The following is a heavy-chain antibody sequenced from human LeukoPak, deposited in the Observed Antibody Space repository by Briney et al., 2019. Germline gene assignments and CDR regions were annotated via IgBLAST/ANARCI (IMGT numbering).Heavy chain of an antibody. D-gene: IGHD6-13*01. CDR3: ARVAAGPWYYYGMDV. CDR2: IYTSGST. Sequence: TLSLTCTVSGGSISSGSYYWSWTRQPAGKGLEWIGRIYTSGSTNYNPSLKSRVTISVDTSKNQFSLKLSSVTAADTAVYYCARVAAGPWYYYGMDVWGQGTTVTVSS. J-gene: IGHJ6*02. CDR1: GGSISSGSYY. V-gene: IGHV4-61*02.